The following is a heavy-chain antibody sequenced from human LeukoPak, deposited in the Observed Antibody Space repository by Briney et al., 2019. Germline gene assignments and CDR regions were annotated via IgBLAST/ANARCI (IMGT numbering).Heavy chain of an antibody. CDR2: INPNSGGT. CDR1: GYTFTGYY. V-gene: IGHV1-2*02. CDR3: AREAQPYYYGSGKEC. J-gene: IGHJ4*02. Sequence: ASVKVSCKASGYTFTGYYMHWVRQAPGQGLEWMGWINPNSGGTNYAQKFQGRVTITRDTSTSTAYMELRSLRSEDTAVYYCAREAQPYYYGSGKECWGQGTLVTVSS. D-gene: IGHD3-10*01.